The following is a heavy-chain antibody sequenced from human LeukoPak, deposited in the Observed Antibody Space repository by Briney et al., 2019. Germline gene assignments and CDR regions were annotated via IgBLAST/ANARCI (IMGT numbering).Heavy chain of an antibody. CDR3: ARQATGGGIDD. J-gene: IGHJ4*02. V-gene: IGHV4-34*01. CDR1: GGSFSGYY. Sequence: SETLSLTCAVYGGSFSGYYWSWIRQPPGKGLEWIGEINHSGSTNYNPSLKSRVTISVDTSKNQFSLKLSSVTAADTAVYYCARQATGGGIDDWGQGTLVTVSS. D-gene: IGHD4-23*01. CDR2: INHSGST.